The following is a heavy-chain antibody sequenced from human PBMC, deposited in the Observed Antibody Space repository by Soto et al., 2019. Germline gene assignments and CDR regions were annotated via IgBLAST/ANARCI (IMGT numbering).Heavy chain of an antibody. CDR1: GFTVSSNY. D-gene: IGHD2-8*01. CDR2: IKQDGSEK. Sequence: PGGSLRLSCAASGFTVSSNYMSWVRQAPGKGLEWVANIKQDGSEKYYVDSVKGRFTISRDNAKNSLYLQMNSLRAEDTAVYYCATGRTFDYWGQGTLVTGSS. CDR3: ATGRTFDY. J-gene: IGHJ4*02. V-gene: IGHV3-7*01.